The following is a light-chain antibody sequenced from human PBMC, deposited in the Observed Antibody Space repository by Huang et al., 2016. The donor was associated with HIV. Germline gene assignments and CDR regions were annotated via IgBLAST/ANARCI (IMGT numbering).Light chain of an antibody. CDR1: QTVSSN. J-gene: IGKJ2*01. Sequence: EIVMTQSPATLSVSPGERATLSCRASQTVSSNLAWYQQKPGQAPRLLIYAASTRGTDIPARFSGSGSGTEFTLTISSLQSEDFAVYYCQHYRVWPPVYTFGQGTKLEIK. CDR3: QHYRVWPPVYT. CDR2: AAS. V-gene: IGKV3-15*01.